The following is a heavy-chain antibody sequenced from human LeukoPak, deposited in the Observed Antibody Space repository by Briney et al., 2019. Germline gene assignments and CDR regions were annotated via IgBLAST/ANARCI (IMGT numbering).Heavy chain of an antibody. V-gene: IGHV1-2*02. D-gene: IGHD1-14*01. CDR1: GYTFTDYY. CDR3: ARDRNQNSPRFDY. Sequence: ASVKVSCKASGYTFTDYYMHWVRQAPGQGLEWMGWINPNSGGTNYAQKFQGRVTMTRDTSISTAYMELSRLRSDDTAVYYCARDRNQNSPRFDYWGQGTLVTVSS. J-gene: IGHJ4*02. CDR2: INPNSGGT.